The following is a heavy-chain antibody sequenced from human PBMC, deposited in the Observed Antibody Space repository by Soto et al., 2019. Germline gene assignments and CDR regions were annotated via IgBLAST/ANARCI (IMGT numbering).Heavy chain of an antibody. CDR2: INHSGST. Sequence: SETLSLTCAVYGGSFSGYYCSWIRQPPGKGLEWIGEINHSGSTNYNPSLKSRVTISVDTSKNQFSLKLSSVTAADTAVYYCARRYNSLLDYWGQGTLVTVSS. V-gene: IGHV4-34*01. CDR3: ARRYNSLLDY. D-gene: IGHD1-20*01. J-gene: IGHJ4*02. CDR1: GGSFSGYY.